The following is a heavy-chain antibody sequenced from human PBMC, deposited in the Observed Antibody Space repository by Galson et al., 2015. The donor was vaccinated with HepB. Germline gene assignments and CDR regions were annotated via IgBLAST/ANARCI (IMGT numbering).Heavy chain of an antibody. Sequence: CAISGDSVSSYSAAWNWIRLSPSRGLEWLGRTYYMSKWYNDYAVSVISRITINPDTSKNQFSLQLNSVTPEGTAVYYCAREKDSRAWPLHFDYWGQGALVTVSS. CDR2: TYYMSKWYN. J-gene: IGHJ4*02. CDR1: GDSVSSYSAA. CDR3: AREKDSRAWPLHFDY. D-gene: IGHD3-22*01. V-gene: IGHV6-1*01.